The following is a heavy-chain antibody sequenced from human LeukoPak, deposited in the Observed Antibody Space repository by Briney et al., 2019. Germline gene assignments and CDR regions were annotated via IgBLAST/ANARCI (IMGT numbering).Heavy chain of an antibody. D-gene: IGHD5-18*01. Sequence: GGSLRLSCAASGFTFSSYAMSWVRQAPGKGLEWVSYISSGGNTIYYADSVKGRFTISRDNAKNSLYLQMNSLRAEDTAVYYCAREGTAMVSFDYWGQGTLVTVSS. J-gene: IGHJ4*02. CDR3: AREGTAMVSFDY. V-gene: IGHV3-48*03. CDR2: ISSGGNTI. CDR1: GFTFSSYA.